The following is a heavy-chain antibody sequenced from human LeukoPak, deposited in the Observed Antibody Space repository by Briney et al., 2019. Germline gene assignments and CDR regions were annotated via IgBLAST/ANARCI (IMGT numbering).Heavy chain of an antibody. J-gene: IGHJ6*03. V-gene: IGHV4-59*01. CDR3: ARTPTHYYYYYMGV. CDR2: IYYSGST. CDR1: GGSISSYY. Sequence: SETLSLTCTVSGGSISSYYWSWIRQPPGKGLEWIGYIYYSGSTNYNPSLKSRVTISVDTSKNQFSLKLSSVTAADTAVYYCARTPTHYYYYYMGVWGKGTTVTISS.